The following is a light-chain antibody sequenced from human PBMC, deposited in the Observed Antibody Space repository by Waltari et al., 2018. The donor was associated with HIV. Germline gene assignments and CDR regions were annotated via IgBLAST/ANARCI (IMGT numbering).Light chain of an antibody. V-gene: IGKV1-5*03. J-gene: IGKJ2*01. CDR2: KTS. CDR1: QIIDYW. CDR3: QQYNSHSYT. Sequence: DVQMTQSPSTLAASVGDRVSITCRASQIIDYWLAWYQPKPGQPPKLLIYKTSYLESGVPTRFSGSGSGADFTLTIDGLQPEDFATYYCQQYNSHSYTFGQGTKLDIK.